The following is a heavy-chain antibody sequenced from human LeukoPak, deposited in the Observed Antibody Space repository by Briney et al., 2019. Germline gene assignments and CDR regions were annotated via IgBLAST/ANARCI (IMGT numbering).Heavy chain of an antibody. D-gene: IGHD3-3*01. V-gene: IGHV6-1*01. CDR3: AREVGITIFGVVIIPVAFWFDP. J-gene: IGHJ5*02. CDR1: GDSVSSNSAA. Sequence: SQTLSLTCAISGDSVSSNSAAWNWIRQSPSRGLEWLGRTYYRSKWYNDYAVSVKSRITINPDTSKNQFSLQLNSETPEDTAVYYCAREVGITIFGVVIIPVAFWFDPWGQGTLVTVSS. CDR2: TYYRSKWYN.